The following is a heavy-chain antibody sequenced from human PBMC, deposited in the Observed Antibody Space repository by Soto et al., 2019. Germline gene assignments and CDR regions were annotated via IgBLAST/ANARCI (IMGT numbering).Heavy chain of an antibody. CDR1: GGSISSGGYS. CDR3: VGVDMSTLSVDY. V-gene: IGHV4-30-2*01. J-gene: IGHJ4*02. Sequence: SETLSLTCAVSGGSISSGGYSWSWIRQPPGKGLEYIGYIYHSVSTYYNPSLKSRVTISVDRSKNQFSLKMNSVTAADTAVYYCVGVDMSTLSVDYWGQGTLVTVS. CDR2: IYHSVST. D-gene: IGHD3-16*01.